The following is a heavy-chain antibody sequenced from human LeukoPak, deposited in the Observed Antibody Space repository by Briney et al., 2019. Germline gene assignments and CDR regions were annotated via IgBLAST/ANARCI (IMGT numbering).Heavy chain of an antibody. Sequence: SVKVSCKASGGTFSSYAISWVRQAPGQGLEWMGGIIPIFGTENYAQKFQGRVTITADESTSTAYMELSSLRSEDTAVYYCAREESDGSGSSTGDYYYGMDVWGKGTTVTVSS. CDR3: AREESDGSGSSTGDYYYGMDV. J-gene: IGHJ6*04. V-gene: IGHV1-69*13. D-gene: IGHD3-10*01. CDR2: IIPIFGTE. CDR1: GGTFSSYA.